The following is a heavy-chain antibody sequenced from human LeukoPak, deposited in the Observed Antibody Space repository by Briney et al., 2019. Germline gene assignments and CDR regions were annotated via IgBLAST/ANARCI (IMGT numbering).Heavy chain of an antibody. J-gene: IGHJ4*02. CDR1: ELSVSDNC. Sequence: GGSLRLSCAASELSVSDNCMTWVRQAPGKGLEWVSFIYSGGDTYYADSVRGRFTISRDNSKNTLFPQMNSLRAEDTAIYYCARRAGIYSHPYDYWGQGTPDTVSS. CDR2: IYSGGDT. D-gene: IGHD1-14*01. CDR3: ARRAGIYSHPYDY. V-gene: IGHV3-53*01.